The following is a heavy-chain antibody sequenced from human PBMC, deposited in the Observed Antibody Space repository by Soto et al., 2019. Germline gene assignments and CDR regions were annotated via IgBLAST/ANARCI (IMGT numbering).Heavy chain of an antibody. J-gene: IGHJ5*02. Sequence: GGSLRLSCAASGFTFSSYSMNWVRQAPGKGLEWVSSISSSSSYIYYADSVKGRFTISRDNAKNSLYLQMNSLRAEDTAVYYCARDPQIGSSSGWFDPWGQGTLVTVSS. CDR1: GFTFSSYS. CDR2: ISSSSSYI. V-gene: IGHV3-21*01. D-gene: IGHD6-6*01. CDR3: ARDPQIGSSSGWFDP.